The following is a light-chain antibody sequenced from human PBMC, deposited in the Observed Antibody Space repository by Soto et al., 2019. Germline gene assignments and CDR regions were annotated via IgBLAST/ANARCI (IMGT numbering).Light chain of an antibody. CDR1: QSVSTY. Sequence: EVVWTEYPAALSLAPGERATLSCRASQSVSTYLAWYQQKPGQAPRLLIYDASNRATGIPARFSGSGSGTDFSLTISSLEPEDLAVYYCQQRGNWITFGQGTRLEIK. J-gene: IGKJ5*01. CDR3: QQRGNWIT. V-gene: IGKV3-11*01. CDR2: DAS.